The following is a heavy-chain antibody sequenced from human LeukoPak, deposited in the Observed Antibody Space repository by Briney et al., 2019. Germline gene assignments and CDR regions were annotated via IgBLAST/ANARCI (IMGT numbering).Heavy chain of an antibody. V-gene: IGHV1-69*05. Sequence: SVKVSCKASGGTVSSYAISSVRQAPGQGLEWMGRIIPIFGTANYAQKFEGRVTITTDESTSTAYMELSGLRSEDTAVYYCERGRITLIASFDPWGQGTLVTVSS. J-gene: IGHJ5*02. CDR1: GGTVSSYA. CDR3: ERGRITLIASFDP. CDR2: IIPIFGTA. D-gene: IGHD3-22*01.